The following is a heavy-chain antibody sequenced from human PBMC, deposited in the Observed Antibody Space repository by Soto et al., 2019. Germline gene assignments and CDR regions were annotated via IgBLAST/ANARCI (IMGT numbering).Heavy chain of an antibody. CDR1: GFTLSSYW. CDR2: INSDGSST. V-gene: IGHV3-74*01. CDR3: TSGPPMYCSSSSCYASPFDY. Sequence: EVQLVESGGGLVQPGGSLRLSCAASGFTLSSYWMHWVRQAPGKGLVWVSRINSDGSSTSYADSVKGRFTISRDNVKNTLYLQMNSLRAEDTAVYYCTSGPPMYCSSSSCYASPFDYWGQGTLVTVSS. J-gene: IGHJ4*02. D-gene: IGHD2-2*01.